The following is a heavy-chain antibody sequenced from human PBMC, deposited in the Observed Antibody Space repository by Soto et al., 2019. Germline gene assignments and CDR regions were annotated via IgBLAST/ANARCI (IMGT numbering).Heavy chain of an antibody. CDR2: ISGSGGST. V-gene: IGHV3-23*01. D-gene: IGHD3-22*01. Sequence: PGGSLRLSCAASGFTFSSYAMSWVRQAPGKGLEWVSAISGSGGSTYYADSVKGRFTISRDNSKNTLYLQMNSLRAEDTAVYYCAKAYDSSGYYFVMYYFDYWGQGTLVTVS. CDR1: GFTFSSYA. J-gene: IGHJ4*02. CDR3: AKAYDSSGYYFVMYYFDY.